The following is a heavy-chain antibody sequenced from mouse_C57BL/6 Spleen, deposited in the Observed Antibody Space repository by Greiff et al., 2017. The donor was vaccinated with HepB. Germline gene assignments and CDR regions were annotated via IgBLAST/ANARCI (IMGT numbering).Heavy chain of an antibody. CDR2: ISYDGSN. CDR3: ARDFFITTVVDAMDY. D-gene: IGHD1-1*01. J-gene: IGHJ4*01. Sequence: EVKLMESGPGLVKPSQSLSLTCSVTGYSITSGYYWNWIRQFPGNKLEWMGYISYDGSNNYNPSLKNRISITRDTSKNQFFLKLNSVTTEDTATYYCARDFFITTVVDAMDYWGQGTSVTVSS. V-gene: IGHV3-6*01. CDR1: GYSITSGYY.